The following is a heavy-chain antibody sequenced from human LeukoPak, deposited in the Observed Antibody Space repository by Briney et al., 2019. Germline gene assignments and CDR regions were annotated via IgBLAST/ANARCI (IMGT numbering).Heavy chain of an antibody. Sequence: PSETPSLTCTVSGGSISSYYWSWIRQPPGKGLEWIGYIYYSGSTNYNPSLKSRVTISVDTSKNQFSLKLSSVTAADTAVYYCARQIYSNYQLSWFDPWGQGTLVTVSS. D-gene: IGHD4-11*01. V-gene: IGHV4-59*08. CDR1: GGSISSYY. CDR2: IYYSGST. CDR3: ARQIYSNYQLSWFDP. J-gene: IGHJ5*02.